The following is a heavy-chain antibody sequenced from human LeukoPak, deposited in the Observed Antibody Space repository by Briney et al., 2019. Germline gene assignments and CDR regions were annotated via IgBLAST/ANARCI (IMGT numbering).Heavy chain of an antibody. D-gene: IGHD3-16*01. CDR1: GGSISSGSYY. CDR3: ARARGGNDGGSFDY. CDR2: IYTSGIT. Sequence: SETLSLTCIVSGGSISSGSYYWSWIRQPAGKGLEWIGRIYTSGITNSNPSLKSRVTISVDTSKNHFSLKLSSVTAADTAVYYCARARGGNDGGSFDYWGQGTLVTVSS. V-gene: IGHV4-61*02. J-gene: IGHJ4*02.